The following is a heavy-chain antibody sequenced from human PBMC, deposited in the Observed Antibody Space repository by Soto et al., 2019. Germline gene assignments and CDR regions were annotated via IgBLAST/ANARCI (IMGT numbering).Heavy chain of an antibody. D-gene: IGHD2-2*01. J-gene: IGHJ5*02. CDR1: GGSVSRVGYY. CDR2: IHYSGSP. Sequence: QVQLQESGPGLVKPSQTLSLTCTVSGGSVSRVGYYWSWIRQHPGKGLEWIGYIHYSGSPYYNPSIKSRVTISVDTSKNQFSLKLSSVTAADTAVYYCAREAKHCSSTTCYHNWFDPWGQGTLVTVSS. V-gene: IGHV4-31*03. CDR3: AREAKHCSSTTCYHNWFDP.